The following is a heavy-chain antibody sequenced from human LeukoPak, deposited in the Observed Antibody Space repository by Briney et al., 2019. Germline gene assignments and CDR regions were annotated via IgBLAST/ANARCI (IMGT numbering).Heavy chain of an antibody. D-gene: IGHD1-26*01. CDR3: ARDLLSSGSYYDFDY. CDR2: ISSSSSTI. CDR1: GFTFSSYS. J-gene: IGHJ4*02. Sequence: PGGSLRLSCAASGFTFSSYSMNWVRQAPGKGLEWVSYISSSSSTIYYADSVKGRFTISRDNAKNSLYLQMNSLRAEDTAVYYCARDLLSSGSYYDFDYWGQGTLVTASS. V-gene: IGHV3-48*01.